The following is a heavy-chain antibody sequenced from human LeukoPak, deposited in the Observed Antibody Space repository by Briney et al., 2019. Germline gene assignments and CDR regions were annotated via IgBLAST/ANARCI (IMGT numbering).Heavy chain of an antibody. CDR2: IVGSSSTI. V-gene: IGHV3-48*04. Sequence: GGSLRLSCAASGSTFSSYAMSWVRQAPGKGLEWVSYIVGSSSTIYYADSVKGRFTISRDNAKNSLYLQMDSLRAEDTAVYYCATDSPETAAFDYWGQGTLVTVSS. D-gene: IGHD1-1*01. CDR3: ATDSPETAAFDY. CDR1: GSTFSSYA. J-gene: IGHJ4*02.